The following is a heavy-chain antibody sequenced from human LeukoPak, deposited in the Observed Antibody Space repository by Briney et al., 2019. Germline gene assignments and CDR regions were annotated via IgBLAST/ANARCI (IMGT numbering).Heavy chain of an antibody. V-gene: IGHV3-21*01. Sequence: GGSLRLSCVTSGFNFTNYNMNWVRQAPGKGLEWVSSISSSSSYIYYADSVKGRFTISRDNAKNSLYLQMNSLRAEDTAVYYCARAYFRNTGDILTGYYPYWGQGTLVTVSS. CDR1: GFNFTNYN. J-gene: IGHJ4*02. CDR3: ARAYFRNTGDILTGYYPY. CDR2: ISSSSSYI. D-gene: IGHD3-9*01.